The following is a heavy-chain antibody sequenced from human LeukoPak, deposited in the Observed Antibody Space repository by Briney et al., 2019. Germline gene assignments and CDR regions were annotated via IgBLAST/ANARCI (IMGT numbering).Heavy chain of an antibody. CDR3: ARVGYSGYDYDY. CDR1: GFTFSSYS. J-gene: IGHJ4*02. CDR2: ISGGGDST. Sequence: GGSLRLSCEASGFTFSSYSMSWVRQAPGKGLEWVSVISGGGDSTYYADSVEGRCTISRDNSTDALYLQMKSLRAEDTAVYYCARVGYSGYDYDYWGQGTLVTVSS. V-gene: IGHV3-23*01. D-gene: IGHD5-12*01.